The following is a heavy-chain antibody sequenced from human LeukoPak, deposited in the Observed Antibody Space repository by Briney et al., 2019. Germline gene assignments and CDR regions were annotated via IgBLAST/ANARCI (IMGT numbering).Heavy chain of an antibody. CDR2: MNPNNGNT. CDR1: GYTFTSYD. J-gene: IGHJ6*02. Sequence: ASVKVSCKSSGYTFTSYDINWDRHAHGQGLERMGWMNPNNGNTDYAQKVQGRINMTRNTSISTAYMELSSLRSEDTAVYYCARGLYYDFWSGYLHMANYYYGMDVWGQGTTVTVSS. V-gene: IGHV1-8*01. CDR3: ARGLYYDFWSGYLHMANYYYGMDV. D-gene: IGHD3-3*01.